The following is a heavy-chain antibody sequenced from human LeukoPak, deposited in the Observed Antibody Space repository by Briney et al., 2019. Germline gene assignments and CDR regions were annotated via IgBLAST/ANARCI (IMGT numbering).Heavy chain of an antibody. D-gene: IGHD6-6*01. Sequence: SETLSLTCAVYGGSFSGYYWSWIRQPPGKGLEWIGEINHSGSTNYNPSLKSRVTMSVDTSKNQFSLKLSSVTAADTAVYYCAREQLVPGFDYWGQGTLVTVSS. CDR1: GGSFSGYY. CDR2: INHSGST. CDR3: AREQLVPGFDY. V-gene: IGHV4-34*01. J-gene: IGHJ4*02.